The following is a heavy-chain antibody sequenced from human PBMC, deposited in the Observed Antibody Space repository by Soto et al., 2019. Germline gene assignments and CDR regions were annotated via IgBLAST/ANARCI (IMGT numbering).Heavy chain of an antibody. CDR2: IYYSGST. D-gene: IGHD2-15*01. V-gene: IGHV4-59*01. Sequence: PSETLSLTCTVSGGSISSYYWSWIRQPPGKGLEWIGYIYYSGSTNYNPSLKSRVTISVDTSKNQFSLKLSSVTAADTAVYYCARDQGYCSGGSCHPYYYYYYMDVWGKGTTVTSP. J-gene: IGHJ6*03. CDR3: ARDQGYCSGGSCHPYYYYYYMDV. CDR1: GGSISSYY.